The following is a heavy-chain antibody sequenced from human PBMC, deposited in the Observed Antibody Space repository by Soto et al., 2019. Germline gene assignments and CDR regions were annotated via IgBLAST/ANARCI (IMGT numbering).Heavy chain of an antibody. V-gene: IGHV1-69*02. J-gene: IGHJ4*02. CDR2: TIPMLGMS. CDR1: EDTFNSYT. D-gene: IGHD3-10*01. CDR3: ATSFGSGSRAFDY. Sequence: QVQLVQSGAEVKKPGSSVRVSCKASEDTFNSYTINWVRQAPGQGLQWMGRTIPMLGMSNYALKFQGRVTLTADQXTTTAYMELSRLRSDDTAVYYCATSFGSGSRAFDYWGQGTQVTVSS.